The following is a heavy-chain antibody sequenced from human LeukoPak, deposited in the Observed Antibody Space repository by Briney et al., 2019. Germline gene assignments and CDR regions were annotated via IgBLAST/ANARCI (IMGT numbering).Heavy chain of an antibody. CDR3: ASRAGAIYGSGIRV. Sequence: GESLKISCKGSGFTFTTHWITWVRQMPGRGLEWMGILYPGDSDTRYSPSFQGQVTISADKSISTAYLQWSSLKASDTAMYYCASRAGAIYGSGIRVWGQGTLVTVSS. CDR2: LYPGDSDT. CDR1: GFTFTTHW. J-gene: IGHJ4*02. V-gene: IGHV5-51*01. D-gene: IGHD3-10*01.